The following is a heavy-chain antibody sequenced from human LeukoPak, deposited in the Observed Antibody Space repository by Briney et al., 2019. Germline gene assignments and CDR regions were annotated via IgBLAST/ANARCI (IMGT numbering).Heavy chain of an antibody. CDR3: AREDPQTTVPEGMDV. Sequence: SETLSLTCTVSGGSISYYYWSWIRQSPGKGLEWVGYIYYSGTTNYNPSLKSRVTISVDTSKNQFSLQLRSVTAADTAVYYCAREDPQTTVPEGMDVWGQGTTVTVSS. CDR1: GGSISYYY. V-gene: IGHV4-59*01. CDR2: IYYSGTT. J-gene: IGHJ6*02. D-gene: IGHD4-17*01.